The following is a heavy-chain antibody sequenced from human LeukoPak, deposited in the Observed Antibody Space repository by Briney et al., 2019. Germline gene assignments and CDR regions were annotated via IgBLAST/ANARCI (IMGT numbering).Heavy chain of an antibody. D-gene: IGHD6-19*01. CDR2: IYYSGST. J-gene: IGHJ5*02. CDR3: ARARMGAAVAGTWFDP. CDR1: GGSISSYY. V-gene: IGHV4-59*01. Sequence: SETLSLTCTVSGGSISSYYWSWIRQPPGKGPEWIGYIYYSGSTNYNPSLKSRVTISVDTSKNQFSLKVSSVTAADTAVYYCARARMGAAVAGTWFDPWGQGTLVTVSS.